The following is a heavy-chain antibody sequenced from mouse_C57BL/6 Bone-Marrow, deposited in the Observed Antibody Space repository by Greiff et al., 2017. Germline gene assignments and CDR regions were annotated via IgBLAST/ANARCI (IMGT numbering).Heavy chain of an antibody. Sequence: QVQLQQPGAELVKPGASVKLSCKASGYTFTSYWMHWVKQRPGRGLEWSGRIDPNSGGTKYNEKFKSKATLTVDKPSSTAYMQLSSLTSEDSAVYYCAPLWQLPWYFDVWGTGTTVTVSS. CDR2: IDPNSGGT. J-gene: IGHJ1*03. V-gene: IGHV1-72*01. CDR1: GYTFTSYW. CDR3: APLWQLPWYFDV. D-gene: IGHD2-1*01.